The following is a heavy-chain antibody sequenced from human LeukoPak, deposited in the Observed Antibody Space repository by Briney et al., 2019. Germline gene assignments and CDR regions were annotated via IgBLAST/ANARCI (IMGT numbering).Heavy chain of an antibody. J-gene: IGHJ4*02. CDR3: ARGDDYGDY. CDR1: GFAFNSYA. Sequence: GGSLRLSCAASGFAFNSYAMHWVRQAPGKGLEWVAVISYDGSNKYYADSVKGRFTISRDNSKNTLYLQMNSLRAEDTAVYYCARGDDYGDYWGQGTLVTVSS. CDR2: ISYDGSNK. V-gene: IGHV3-30*04.